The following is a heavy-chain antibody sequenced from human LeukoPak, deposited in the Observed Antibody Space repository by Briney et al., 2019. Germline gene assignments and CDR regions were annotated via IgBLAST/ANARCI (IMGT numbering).Heavy chain of an antibody. CDR3: ATSTGTTRSDY. CDR1: GNTFTGYY. V-gene: IGHV1-2*02. J-gene: IGHJ4*02. D-gene: IGHD1-1*01. CDR2: INPNSGVT. Sequence: ASVKVSCKASGNTFTGYYMHWVRQAPGQGLEWMGWINPNSGVTNYAQKFQDRVTMTRDTSISTAYMELSRLRSDDTGVYYCATSTGTTRSDYWGQGTLVTVSS.